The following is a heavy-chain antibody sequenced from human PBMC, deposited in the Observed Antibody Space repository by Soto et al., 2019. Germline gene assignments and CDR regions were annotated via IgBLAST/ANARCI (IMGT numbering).Heavy chain of an antibody. CDR3: ARGPSGSDNYYMDV. CDR1: GYTFNSYD. J-gene: IGHJ6*03. D-gene: IGHD2-21*02. V-gene: IGHV1-8*01. CDR2: MNPNSGNP. Sequence: ASVKVSCKASGYTFNSYDINWVRQATGQGLEWMGWMNPNSGNPGYAQMFQGRVSMTRNTSISTVYMELSSLRSEDSAVYYCARGPSGSDNYYMDVWGKGTTVTVSS.